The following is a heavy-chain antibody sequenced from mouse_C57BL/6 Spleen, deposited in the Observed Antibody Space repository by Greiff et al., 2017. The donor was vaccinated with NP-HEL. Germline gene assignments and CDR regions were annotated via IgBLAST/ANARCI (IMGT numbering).Heavy chain of an antibody. V-gene: IGHV1-69*01. J-gene: IGHJ2*01. CDR1: GYTFTSYW. D-gene: IGHD1-1*01. CDR3: ARGTTVVADY. Sequence: QVQLQQPGAELVMPGASVKLSCKASGYTFTSYWMHWVKQRPGPGLAWIGEIDPSDSYTQYNPQFKGKSTLTVDKSSSTAYMQLSSLTSEDAAVYYCARGTTVVADYWGQGTTLTVSS. CDR2: IDPSDSYT.